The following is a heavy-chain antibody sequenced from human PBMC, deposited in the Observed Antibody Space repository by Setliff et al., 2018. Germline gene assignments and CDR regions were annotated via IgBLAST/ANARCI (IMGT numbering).Heavy chain of an antibody. CDR2: IYYSGAT. CDR1: GDSINPYC. CDR3: ARYRNYFDSSGQTQYYFDY. V-gene: IGHV4-59*01. D-gene: IGHD3-22*01. J-gene: IGHJ4*02. Sequence: PSETLSLTCSVSGDSINPYCWTWIRQPPGKGLEWIGFIYYSGATTYNPSLKSRVTISVDTSKNQFSLNLNSVTAADTAVYYCARYRNYFDSSGQTQYYFDYWGQGTLVTVSS.